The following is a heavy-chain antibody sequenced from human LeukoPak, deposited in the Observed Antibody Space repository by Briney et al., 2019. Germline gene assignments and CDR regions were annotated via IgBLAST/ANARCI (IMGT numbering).Heavy chain of an antibody. J-gene: IGHJ4*02. V-gene: IGHV4-39*07. Sequence: SETLSLTCTVSGGSISSSSYYWGWIRQPPGKGLEWIGSIYYSGSTYYNPSLKSRVTISVDTSKNQFSLKLSSVTAADTAVYYCARDRAGVGATWAPFDSWGQGTLVTVSS. CDR2: IYYSGST. CDR3: ARDRAGVGATWAPFDS. CDR1: GGSISSSSYY. D-gene: IGHD1-26*01.